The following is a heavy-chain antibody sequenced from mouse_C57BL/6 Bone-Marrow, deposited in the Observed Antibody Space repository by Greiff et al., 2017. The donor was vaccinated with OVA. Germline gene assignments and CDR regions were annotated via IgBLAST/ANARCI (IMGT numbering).Heavy chain of an antibody. CDR1: GFTFTDYY. CDR2: IRNKANGYIT. V-gene: IGHV7-3*01. Sequence: EVQLVESGGGLVQPGGSLSLSCAASGFTFTDYYMSWVRQPPGKALEWLGFIRNKANGYITEYSASVKGRFTISRDNSQSILYLQMKALRAEDSATYYCARYFITTVVATNYYAMDYWGQGTSVTVSS. CDR3: ARYFITTVVATNYYAMDY. D-gene: IGHD1-1*01. J-gene: IGHJ4*01.